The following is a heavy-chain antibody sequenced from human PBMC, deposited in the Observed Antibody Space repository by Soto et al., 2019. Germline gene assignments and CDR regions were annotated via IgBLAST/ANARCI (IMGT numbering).Heavy chain of an antibody. D-gene: IGHD2-21*02. J-gene: IGHJ6*02. CDR1: VGSFSSGSYF. Sequence: SETLSLTCTVSVGSFSSGSYFWSWKRQPPGKGLEFIGYMYYSGTTNYNSSLKSRVTISIDTSKNQFSLKLSSVTAADTAVYYCARDVVVTATHGMDVWGQGTTVTVSS. V-gene: IGHV4-61*01. CDR2: MYYSGTT. CDR3: ARDVVVTATHGMDV.